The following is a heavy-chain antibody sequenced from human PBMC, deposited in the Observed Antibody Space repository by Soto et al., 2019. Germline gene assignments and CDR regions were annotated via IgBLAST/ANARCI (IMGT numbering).Heavy chain of an antibody. J-gene: IGHJ2*01. Sequence: GGSLRLSCAASGFTFSSYAMSWVRQAPGKGLEWVSAISGSGGSTYYADSVKGRFTISRDNSKNTLYLQMNSLRAEDTAVYYCAKAGAYYGDYDLYWYFDLWGRGTLVTVSS. CDR2: ISGSGGST. CDR3: AKAGAYYGDYDLYWYFDL. V-gene: IGHV3-23*01. CDR1: GFTFSSYA. D-gene: IGHD4-17*01.